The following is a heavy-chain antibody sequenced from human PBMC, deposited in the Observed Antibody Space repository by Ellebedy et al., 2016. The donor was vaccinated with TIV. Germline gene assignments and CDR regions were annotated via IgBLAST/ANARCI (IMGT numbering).Heavy chain of an antibody. CDR1: GFSLDTYG. J-gene: IGHJ6*02. V-gene: IGHV3-33*01. D-gene: IGHD5-18*01. CDR3: AREGVLPGYPYGMDV. Sequence: PGGSLRLSCAASGFSLDTYGMNRVRQAPDKGLEWVGIIWFNGAQYYGDTVRGRFTISRDTSKNTLYLEMNSLRVDDTAVYYCAREGVLPGYPYGMDVWGRGTTVIVSS. CDR2: IWFNGAQ.